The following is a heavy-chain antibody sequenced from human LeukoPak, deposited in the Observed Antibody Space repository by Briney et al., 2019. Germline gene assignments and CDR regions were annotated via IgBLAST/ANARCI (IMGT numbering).Heavy chain of an antibody. J-gene: IGHJ6*03. CDR3: ARETSQKGAHYMDV. V-gene: IGHV4-59*01. CDR1: GGSISSYY. CDR2: IYYSGST. D-gene: IGHD3-16*01. Sequence: SETLSLTCTVSGGSISSYYWSWIRQPPGKGLKWIGYIYYSGSTNYNPSLKSRVTISVDTSKNQFSLKLSSVTAADTAVYYCARETSQKGAHYMDVWGKGTTVTISS.